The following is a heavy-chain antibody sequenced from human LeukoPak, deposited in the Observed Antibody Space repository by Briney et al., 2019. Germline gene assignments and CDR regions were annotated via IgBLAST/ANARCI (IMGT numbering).Heavy chain of an antibody. D-gene: IGHD3-22*01. CDR1: GGSISSGSYY. Sequence: SETLSLTCTDSGGSISSGSYYWSWIRQPAGKGLEWIGRIYTSGSTNYNPSLKSRVTISVDTSKNQFSLKLSSVTAADTAVYYCARGPSGYHFDYWGQGTLVTVSS. CDR2: IYTSGST. J-gene: IGHJ4*02. CDR3: ARGPSGYHFDY. V-gene: IGHV4-61*02.